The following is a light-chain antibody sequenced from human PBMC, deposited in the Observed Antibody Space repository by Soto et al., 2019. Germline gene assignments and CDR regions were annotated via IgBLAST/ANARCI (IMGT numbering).Light chain of an antibody. V-gene: IGLV6-57*01. Sequence: NFMLTQPHSVSESPGKTVTISCTRSSGSIASNYVQWYQQRPGSTPTTVIYEDNRRPSGVPDRFSGSIDSSSNSASLTISGLKTEDAADYYCQSYDSSNPVFGGGTKLTVL. J-gene: IGLJ2*01. CDR1: SGSIASNY. CDR3: QSYDSSNPV. CDR2: EDN.